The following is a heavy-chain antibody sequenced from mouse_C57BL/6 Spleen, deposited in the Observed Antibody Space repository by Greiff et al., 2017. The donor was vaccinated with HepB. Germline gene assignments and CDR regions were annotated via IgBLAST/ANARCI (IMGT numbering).Heavy chain of an antibody. D-gene: IGHD3-1*01. CDR3: ATHEGHEPRFDY. CDR1: GFNIKNTY. Sequence: EVKLVESVAELVRPGASVKLSCTASGFNIKNTYMHWVKQRPEQGLEWIGRIDPANGNTKYAPKFQGKATITADTSSNTAYLQLSSLTSEDTAIYYCATHEGHEPRFDYWGQGTTLTVSS. CDR2: IDPANGNT. J-gene: IGHJ2*01. V-gene: IGHV14-3*01.